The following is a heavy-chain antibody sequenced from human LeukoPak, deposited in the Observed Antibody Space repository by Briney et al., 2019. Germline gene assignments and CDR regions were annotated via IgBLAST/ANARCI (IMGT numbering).Heavy chain of an antibody. CDR1: GITLSNYG. Sequence: GVSLRLSCAVSGITLSNYGMSWVRQAPGKGLEWVAGISGSGGSTNYAGSVKGRFTISRDNRKNTLYLQMNSLRVEDTAVYFCAKRGVVIRVILVGFHKEAYYFDSWGQGALVTVSS. V-gene: IGHV3-23*01. CDR3: AKRGVVIRVILVGFHKEAYYFDS. J-gene: IGHJ4*02. CDR2: ISGSGGST. D-gene: IGHD3-22*01.